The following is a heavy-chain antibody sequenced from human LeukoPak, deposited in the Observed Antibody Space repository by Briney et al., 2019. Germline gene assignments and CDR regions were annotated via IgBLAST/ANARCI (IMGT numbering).Heavy chain of an antibody. CDR3: ARDAGYCSSTSCYYYGMDV. J-gene: IGHJ6*02. V-gene: IGHV3-21*06. Sequence: GGSLRLSCAASGFTFSSYSMNWVRQAPGKGLEWVSSIVSSSTYIYYADSVKGRFTISRDNAKNSLYLQMNSLRVEDTAVYYCARDAGYCSSTSCYYYGMDVWGQGTTVTVSS. CDR1: GFTFSSYS. D-gene: IGHD2-2*01. CDR2: IVSSSTYI.